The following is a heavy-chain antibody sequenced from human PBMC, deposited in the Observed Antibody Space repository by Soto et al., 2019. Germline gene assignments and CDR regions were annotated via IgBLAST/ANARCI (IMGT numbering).Heavy chain of an antibody. CDR1: GGSISSSSYY. D-gene: IGHD1-26*01. V-gene: IGHV4-39*02. CDR2: IYYSGST. Sequence: PSYSMSLTCAFCGGSISSSSYYGCLIRQPPGKGLEWIGSIYYSGSTYYNPSLKSRVTISVDTSKNQFSLKLSSVTAADTAVYYCAREVVVGATQDYYGMDVWGQGTTVTV. J-gene: IGHJ6*02. CDR3: AREVVVGATQDYYGMDV.